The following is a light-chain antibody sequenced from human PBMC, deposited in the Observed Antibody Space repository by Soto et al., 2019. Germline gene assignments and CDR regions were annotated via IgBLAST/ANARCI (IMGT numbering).Light chain of an antibody. CDR1: QSIVRW. Sequence: DIQMTQSPSTLSASVGDRVTSRGRASQSIVRWLAWYQQKPGKAPKLLIYDASSLQRGVPSRFSGSGSGTEFTLTISSLQPDDFATYYCQEYNSHSGGFGQGTKVDIK. CDR2: DAS. J-gene: IGKJ1*01. V-gene: IGKV1-5*01. CDR3: QEYNSHSGG.